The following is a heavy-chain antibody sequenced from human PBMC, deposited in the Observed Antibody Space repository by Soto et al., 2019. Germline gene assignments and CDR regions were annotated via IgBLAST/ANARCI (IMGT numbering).Heavy chain of an antibody. CDR2: IYYSGST. CDR3: ARQRNSVVTQDYFDV. CDR1: GDSISSSSYY. V-gene: IGHV4-39*01. Sequence: SETLSLTCTVTGDSISSSSYYWGWIRQPPGKGLEWIGSIYYSGSTYNNPSLRSRVSMSIDTSKDQFSLKLKSVTAADTALYFCARQRNSVVTQDYFDVWGPRSLVPASS. D-gene: IGHD2-21*02. J-gene: IGHJ4*02.